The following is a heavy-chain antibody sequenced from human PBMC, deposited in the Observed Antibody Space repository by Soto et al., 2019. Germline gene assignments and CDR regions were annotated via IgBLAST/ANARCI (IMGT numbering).Heavy chain of an antibody. CDR1: GFTFSSYG. Sequence: QVQLVESGGGVVQPGRSLRLSCAASGFTFSSYGMHWVRQAPGKGLEWVAVIWYDGSNKYYADSVKGRFTISRDNSKNTLYLQMHSLRAEDTAVYYCARQVEVDYYYYGMDVWGQGTTVTVSS. V-gene: IGHV3-33*01. D-gene: IGHD2-15*01. CDR3: ARQVEVDYYYYGMDV. J-gene: IGHJ6*02. CDR2: IWYDGSNK.